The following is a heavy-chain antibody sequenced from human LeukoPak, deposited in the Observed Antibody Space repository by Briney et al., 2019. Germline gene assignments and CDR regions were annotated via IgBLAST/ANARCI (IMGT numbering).Heavy chain of an antibody. D-gene: IGHD3-10*01. CDR1: GYTLTSYG. J-gene: IGHJ4*02. CDR2: ISAYNGNT. V-gene: IGHV1-18*01. CDR3: ARESMVRGVLDY. Sequence: ASVKVSCKASGYTLTSYGISWVRQAPGQGLEWMGWISAYNGNTNYAQKLQGRVTMTTDTSTSTAYMELRSLRSDDTAVYYCARESMVRGVLDYWGQGTLVTVSS.